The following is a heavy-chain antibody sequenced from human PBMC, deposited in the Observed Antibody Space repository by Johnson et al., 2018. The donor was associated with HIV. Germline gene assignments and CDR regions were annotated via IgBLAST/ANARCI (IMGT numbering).Heavy chain of an antibody. Sequence: VQLVESGGGLVQPGGSLRLSCAASEFIFSGYAMTWVRQAPGKGLEWVSGISASGVTKDYADSVKGRFPISRDNSKNTLYLQMNNLGVEDTAVYYCASNPRWTYDGFDIWGQGTMVTVSS. CDR3: ASNPRWTYDGFDI. J-gene: IGHJ3*02. CDR1: EFIFSGYA. D-gene: IGHD3/OR15-3a*01. V-gene: IGHV3-23*04. CDR2: ISASGVTK.